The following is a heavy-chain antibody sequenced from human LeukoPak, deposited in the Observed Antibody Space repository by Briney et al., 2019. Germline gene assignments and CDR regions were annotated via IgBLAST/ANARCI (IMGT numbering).Heavy chain of an antibody. Sequence: HPGGSLRLSCAASGFTFNTYAMNWVRQTPGKGLEWLSSISGTGDSTYYADSVKGRFTISRDNSKDTLYLQMSSLRAEDTAIYYCAKKGRTGTVCYSNFWGRGTLVTVSS. V-gene: IGHV3-23*01. CDR1: GFTFNTYA. J-gene: IGHJ4*02. CDR3: AKKGRTGTVCYSNF. D-gene: IGHD2-21*02. CDR2: ISGTGDST.